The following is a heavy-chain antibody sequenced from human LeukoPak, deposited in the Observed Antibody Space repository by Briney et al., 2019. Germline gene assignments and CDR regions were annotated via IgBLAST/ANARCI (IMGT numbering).Heavy chain of an antibody. CDR2: IRYDGSNK. CDR1: GFTFSSYG. V-gene: IGHV3-30*02. D-gene: IGHD3-3*01. Sequence: GGSLRLSCAASGFTFSSYGMHWVRQAPGKGLEWVAFIRYDGSNKYYADSVKGRFTISRDNSKNTLYLQMNSLRAEDTAVYYCAKDLRSFWSGPPDLWGRGTLVTVSS. CDR3: AKDLRSFWSGPPDL. J-gene: IGHJ2*01.